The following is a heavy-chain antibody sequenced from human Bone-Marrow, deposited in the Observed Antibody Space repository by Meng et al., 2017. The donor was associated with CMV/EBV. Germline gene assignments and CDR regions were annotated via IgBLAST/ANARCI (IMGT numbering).Heavy chain of an antibody. CDR3: AKFIATITPRAPFDP. V-gene: IGHV3-23*01. D-gene: IGHD5-12*01. J-gene: IGHJ5*02. CDR2: ISGNGDNK. Sequence: GITVGNYGMSWGRQAPRKGLRWGSVISGNGDNKNYAESVKGRFTISRDKSKNTLYLQMNSLRAEDTAIYYCAKFIATITPRAPFDPWGQGTLVTVSS. CDR1: GITVGNYG.